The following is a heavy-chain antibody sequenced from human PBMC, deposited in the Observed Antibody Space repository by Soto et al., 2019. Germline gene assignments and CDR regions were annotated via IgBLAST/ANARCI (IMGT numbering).Heavy chain of an antibody. CDR1: GFTFSSYG. J-gene: IGHJ5*02. D-gene: IGHD3-3*01. CDR3: ARGHGVAPTMGWFDP. Sequence: QVQLVESGGGVVQPGRSLRLSCAASGFTFSSYGIHWVRQAPGKGLEWVAVIYYDGSNKYYADSVKGRFTISRDNSKNTLYLQLTSLRADDTAVYYCARGHGVAPTMGWFDPWGQGTLVTVSS. CDR2: IYYDGSNK. V-gene: IGHV3-33*01.